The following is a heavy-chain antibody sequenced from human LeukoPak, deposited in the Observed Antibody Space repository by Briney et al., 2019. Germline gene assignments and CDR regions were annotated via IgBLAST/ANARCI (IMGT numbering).Heavy chain of an antibody. Sequence: SQTLSLTCTVSGGSISSGGYYWSWIRQHPGKGLEWIGYIYYSGSTYYNPSLKSRVTISVDTSKNQFSLKLSSVTAADTAVYYCARSESGGSPLGYFDLWGRGTLATVSS. CDR3: ARSESGGSPLGYFDL. CDR1: GGSISSGGYY. J-gene: IGHJ2*01. D-gene: IGHD2-15*01. V-gene: IGHV4-31*03. CDR2: IYYSGST.